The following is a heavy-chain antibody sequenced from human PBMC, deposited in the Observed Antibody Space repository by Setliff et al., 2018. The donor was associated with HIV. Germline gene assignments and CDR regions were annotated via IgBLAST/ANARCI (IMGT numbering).Heavy chain of an antibody. CDR3: ARALNWRNWFDP. Sequence: SETLSLTCTVSGVPTSASTYYWGWIRQPPGKGLDWIGYISYSGKTYYNPSLKSRVTISVDTSNIHFSLRLNSVTAADTAVYYCARALNWRNWFDPWGQGTLVTVSS. V-gene: IGHV4-39*02. D-gene: IGHD1-1*01. J-gene: IGHJ5*02. CDR1: GVPTSASTYY. CDR2: ISYSGKT.